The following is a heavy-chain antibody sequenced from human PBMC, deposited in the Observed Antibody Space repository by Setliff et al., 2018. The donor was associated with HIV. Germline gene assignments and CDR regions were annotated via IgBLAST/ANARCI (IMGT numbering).Heavy chain of an antibody. D-gene: IGHD2-2*02. Sequence: LRLSCAASGFTFSTYSMTWVRQAPGKGLEWVAKIKQDGSEKYYVDSVKGRFTISRDNAKNSLYLQMNSLRAEDTAVYYCARRFRYCRNTSCYKGLDFWSQGTLVTV. CDR3: ARRFRYCRNTSCYKGLDF. CDR1: GFTFSTYS. J-gene: IGHJ4*02. V-gene: IGHV3-7*01. CDR2: IKQDGSEK.